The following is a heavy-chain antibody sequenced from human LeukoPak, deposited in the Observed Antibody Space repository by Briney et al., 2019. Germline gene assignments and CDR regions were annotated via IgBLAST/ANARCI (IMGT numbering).Heavy chain of an antibody. CDR2: ISAYNGNT. V-gene: IGHV1-18*01. CDR3: ARSTPTYYYDSSGYYGGDFDY. Sequence: ASVKVSCKASGYTFTSYGISWVRQAPGQGLEWMGWISAYNGNTNYAQKLQGRVTMTTDTSTSTAYMELRSLRSDDTAVYYCARSTPTYYYDSSGYYGGDFDYWGQGTLVTVSS. CDR1: GYTFTSYG. D-gene: IGHD3-22*01. J-gene: IGHJ4*02.